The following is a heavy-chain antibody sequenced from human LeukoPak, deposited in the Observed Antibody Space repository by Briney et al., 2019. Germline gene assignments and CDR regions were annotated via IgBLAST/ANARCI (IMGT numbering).Heavy chain of an antibody. D-gene: IGHD6-13*01. CDR2: VSSGSTYI. J-gene: IGHJ4*02. CDR1: GFTFSDYS. V-gene: IGHV3-21*01. Sequence: GGSLRLSCAASGFTFSDYSMNWVRQAPGKGLEWVSSVSSGSTYIYYADSVKGRFTISRDNAKNSLYLQMNSLRAEDTAVYYCARGSWQQLVPDYWGQGTLVTVSS. CDR3: ARGSWQQLVPDY.